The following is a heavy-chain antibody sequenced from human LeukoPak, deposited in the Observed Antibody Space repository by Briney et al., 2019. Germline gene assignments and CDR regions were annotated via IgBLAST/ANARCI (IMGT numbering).Heavy chain of an antibody. CDR1: GGTFSSYA. V-gene: IGHV1-69*05. CDR3: AREGAKIAFDI. CDR2: IIPIFGTA. D-gene: IGHD3-16*01. Sequence: GASVKVSCKASGGTFSSYAISWVRQAPGQGLEWMGRIIPIFGTANYAQKFQGRVTSTTDESTSTAYTELSSLRSEDTAVYYCAREGAKIAFDIWGQGTMVTVSS. J-gene: IGHJ3*02.